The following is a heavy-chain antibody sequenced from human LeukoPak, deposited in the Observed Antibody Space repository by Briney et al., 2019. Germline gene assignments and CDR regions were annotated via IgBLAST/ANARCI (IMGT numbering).Heavy chain of an antibody. CDR3: AREVYSSHYYFDY. V-gene: IGHV3-74*01. CDR2: MNNNGDRI. CDR1: GFTFSDYW. J-gene: IGHJ4*02. Sequence: PGGSLRLSCTASGFTFSDYWMHWVRHPPGKGPVWVSRMNNNGDRITYADSVKGRFTISRDNAKNTLYLQMSSLRAEDTAVYYCAREVYSSHYYFDYWGQGTLVTVSS. D-gene: IGHD6-19*01.